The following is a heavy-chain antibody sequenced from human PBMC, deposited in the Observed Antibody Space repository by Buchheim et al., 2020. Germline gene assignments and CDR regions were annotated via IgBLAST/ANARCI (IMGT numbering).Heavy chain of an antibody. CDR1: GESFSGYY. D-gene: IGHD2-2*01. CDR3: ARHAYCSSTSCYVLGSWFDP. J-gene: IGHJ5*02. CDR2: INHSGST. Sequence: QVQLQQWGAGLLKPSETLSLTCAVYGESFSGYYWSWIRQPPGKGLEWIGEINHSGSTNYNPSLKSRVTMSVDTSKNQFSLRLSSVTVADTAVYYCARHAYCSSTSCYVLGSWFDPWGQGTL. V-gene: IGHV4-34*01.